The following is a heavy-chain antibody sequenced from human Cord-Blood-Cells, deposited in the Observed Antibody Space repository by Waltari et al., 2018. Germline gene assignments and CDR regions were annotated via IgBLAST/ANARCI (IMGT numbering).Heavy chain of an antibody. J-gene: IGHJ2*01. CDR1: GYTFTSYA. D-gene: IGHD3-16*01. V-gene: IGHV1-3*01. Sequence: QVQLVQSGAEVKKPGASVKVSCKASGYTFTSYALHWVRQAPGQRLEWMGWINAGNGNTKYSQKVQGRVTITRDTSASTAYMELSSLRSEDTAVDYCARAEIGGYWYFDLWGRGTLVTVSS. CDR2: INAGNGNT. CDR3: ARAEIGGYWYFDL.